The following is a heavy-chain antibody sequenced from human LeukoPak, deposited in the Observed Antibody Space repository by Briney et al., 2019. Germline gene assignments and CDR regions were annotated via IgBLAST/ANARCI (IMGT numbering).Heavy chain of an antibody. D-gene: IGHD3-9*01. CDR1: GFTLSTYR. CDR3: ARATTYDILTGYFDY. V-gene: IGHV3-21*01. CDR2: ISRSGSYI. J-gene: IGHJ4*02. Sequence: GGSLRLSCAASGFTLSTYRMNWVRQGPGKGLEWVSSISRSGSYIYYADSVKGRFTMSRDNAKNSLYLRMNSPRAEDTAVYYCARATTYDILTGYFDYWGQGTLVTVSS.